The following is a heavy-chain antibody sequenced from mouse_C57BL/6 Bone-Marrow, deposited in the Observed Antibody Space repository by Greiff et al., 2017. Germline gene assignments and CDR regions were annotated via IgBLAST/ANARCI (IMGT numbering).Heavy chain of an antibody. J-gene: IGHJ2*01. V-gene: IGHV5-9-1*02. Sequence: EVMLVESGEGLVKPGGSLKLSCAASGFTFSSYAMSWVRQTPDKRLEWVAYISSGGDYIYYAATVKGRFTISRDNARNTLYLQMSSLNSEDTAMYYCTGLYYGSSYYFDYWGQGTTLTVSS. CDR1: GFTFSSYA. CDR2: ISSGGDYI. D-gene: IGHD1-1*01. CDR3: TGLYYGSSYYFDY.